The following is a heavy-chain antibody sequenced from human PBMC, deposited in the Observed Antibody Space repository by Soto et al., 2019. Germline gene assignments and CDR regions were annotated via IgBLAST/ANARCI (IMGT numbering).Heavy chain of an antibody. D-gene: IGHD2-21*02. CDR2: IYHSGST. CDR3: ARVGCGGDCFLYYYYGMDV. Sequence: SETLSLTCAVSGGSISSSSWWSWVRQPPGKGLEWIGEIYHSGSTNYNPSLKSRVTISVDKSKNQFSLKLSSVTAADTAVYYCARVGCGGDCFLYYYYGMDVWGQGTTLTVSS. CDR1: GGSISSSSW. V-gene: IGHV4-4*02. J-gene: IGHJ6*02.